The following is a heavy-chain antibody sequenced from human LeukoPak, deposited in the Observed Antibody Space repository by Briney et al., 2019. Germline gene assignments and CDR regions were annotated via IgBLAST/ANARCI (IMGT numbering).Heavy chain of an antibody. J-gene: IGHJ5*02. CDR3: ARGGSSWYGLANKKKNWFDP. CDR1: GGTFSSYA. Sequence: ASVKVSCKASGGTFSSYAISWVRQAPGQGLEWMGGIIPIFGTANYAQKFQGRVTITADKSTSTAYMELSSLRSEDTAVYYCARGGSSWYGLANKKKNWFDPWGQGTLVTVSS. V-gene: IGHV1-69*06. D-gene: IGHD6-13*01. CDR2: IIPIFGTA.